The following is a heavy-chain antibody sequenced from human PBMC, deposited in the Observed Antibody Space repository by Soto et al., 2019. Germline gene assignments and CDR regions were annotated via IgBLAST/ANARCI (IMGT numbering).Heavy chain of an antibody. CDR3: ARGPLGGDY. CDR2: IYYSGST. V-gene: IGHV4-31*03. CDR1: GGSISSGGYS. Sequence: SETLSLTCTVSGGSISSGGYSWSWIRQHPGKGLEWIGYIYYSGSTYYNPSLKSRVTISVDTSKNQFSLKLSSVTAADTAVYYCARGPLGGDYWGQGTLVTVSS. J-gene: IGHJ4*02. D-gene: IGHD3-16*01.